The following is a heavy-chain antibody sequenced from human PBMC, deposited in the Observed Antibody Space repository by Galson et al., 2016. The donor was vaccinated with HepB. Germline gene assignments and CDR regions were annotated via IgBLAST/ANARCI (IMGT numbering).Heavy chain of an antibody. V-gene: IGHV4-59*01. Sequence: SETLSLTCTVSGDSISGYSWNWIRQPPGKGLEWIGYIFYSGSTKYNPSLKSRVTISLDTSKNQSSLKLSSVNAADTAVYYCARNYFDSSGLGYDDAFDIWGQGTMVTVSS. CDR2: IFYSGST. D-gene: IGHD3-22*01. CDR1: GDSISGYS. CDR3: ARNYFDSSGLGYDDAFDI. J-gene: IGHJ3*02.